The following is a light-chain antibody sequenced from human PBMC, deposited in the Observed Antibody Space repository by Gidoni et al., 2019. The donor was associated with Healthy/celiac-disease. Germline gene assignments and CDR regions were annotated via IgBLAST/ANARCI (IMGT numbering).Light chain of an antibody. Sequence: ELVFTQSPGTLSLSPGDRATLSCRASQSVSSSYLAWYQQKPGQAPRLLIYGASSRATGIAERFSGSGSGTDFTLTISRLEPEDFAVYYCQQYGSSSLTFGGGTKVEIK. CDR3: QQYGSSSLT. CDR1: QSVSSSY. V-gene: IGKV3-20*01. CDR2: GAS. J-gene: IGKJ4*01.